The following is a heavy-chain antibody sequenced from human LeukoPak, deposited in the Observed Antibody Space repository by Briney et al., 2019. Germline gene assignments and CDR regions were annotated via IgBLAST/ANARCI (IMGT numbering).Heavy chain of an antibody. Sequence: ASVKVSCKASGYTFTSYDINWVRQATGQGLEWMGWMNPNSGNTGYAQKFQGRVTMTRDTSISTAYMELSRLRSDDTAVYYCARGGVYSSSLLPDYWGQGTLVTVSS. V-gene: IGHV1-8*02. CDR3: ARGGVYSSSLLPDY. D-gene: IGHD6-6*01. CDR2: MNPNSGNT. J-gene: IGHJ4*02. CDR1: GYTFTSYD.